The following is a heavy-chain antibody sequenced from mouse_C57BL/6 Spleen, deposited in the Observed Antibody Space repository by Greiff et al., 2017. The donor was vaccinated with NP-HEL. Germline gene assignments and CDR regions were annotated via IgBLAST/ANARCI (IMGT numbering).Heavy chain of an antibody. D-gene: IGHD1-1*01. V-gene: IGHV8-8*01. Sequence: QVTLKVSGPGILQPSQTLSLTCSFSGFSLSTFGMGVGWIRQPSGQGLEWLAHICWDDDKYYNPALKIRLTISKDTSKIQVFLKSANVDTADTATYYCARIGDYYGSTYWYFEVWGTGTTVTVSS. CDR3: ARIGDYYGSTYWYFEV. CDR2: ICWDDDK. J-gene: IGHJ1*03. CDR1: GFSLSTFGMG.